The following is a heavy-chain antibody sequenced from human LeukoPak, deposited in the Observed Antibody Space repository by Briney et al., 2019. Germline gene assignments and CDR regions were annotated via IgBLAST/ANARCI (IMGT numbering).Heavy chain of an antibody. D-gene: IGHD3-3*01. CDR2: IIPIFGTA. J-gene: IGHJ5*02. CDR1: GGTFSSYA. Sequence: GASVKVSCKASGGTFSSYAISWVRQAPGQGLEWMGGIIPIFGTANYAQKFQGRVTITADESTSTAYMELSSLRSEDTAVYYCAREGHDFSRGRFDPWGQGTLVTVSS. V-gene: IGHV1-69*13. CDR3: AREGHDFSRGRFDP.